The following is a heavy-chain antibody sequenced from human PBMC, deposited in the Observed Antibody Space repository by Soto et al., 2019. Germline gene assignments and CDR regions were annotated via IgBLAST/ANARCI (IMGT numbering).Heavy chain of an antibody. V-gene: IGHV3-49*03. Sequence: GGSLRLSCTAFGFTFGDYAMSWFRQAPGKGLEWVGFIRSKAYGGTTEYAASVKGRFTISRDDSKSIAYLQMNSLKTEDTAVYYCSSDCSGGSCYSWNWGQGTLVNVSS. J-gene: IGHJ4*02. CDR3: SSDCSGGSCYSWN. CDR2: IRSKAYGGTT. CDR1: GFTFGDYA. D-gene: IGHD2-15*01.